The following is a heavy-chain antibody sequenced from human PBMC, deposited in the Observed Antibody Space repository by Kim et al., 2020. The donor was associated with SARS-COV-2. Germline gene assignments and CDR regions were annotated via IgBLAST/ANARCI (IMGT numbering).Heavy chain of an antibody. D-gene: IGHD3-9*01. CDR1: GFTFDDYA. CDR2: ISWDGGST. Sequence: GGSLRLSCAASGFTFDDYAMHWVRQAPGKGLEWVSLISWDGGSTYYADSVKGRFTISRDNSKNSLYLQMNSLRAEDTALYYCAKGPPLTGYHPFDYWGQGTLVTVSS. J-gene: IGHJ4*02. CDR3: AKGPPLTGYHPFDY. V-gene: IGHV3-43D*03.